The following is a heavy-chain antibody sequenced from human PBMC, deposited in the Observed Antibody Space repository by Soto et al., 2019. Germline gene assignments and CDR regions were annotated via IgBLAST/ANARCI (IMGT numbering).Heavy chain of an antibody. V-gene: IGHV1-69*13. J-gene: IGHJ4*02. D-gene: IGHD2-2*03. Sequence: ASVKVSCKASGGTFSSYAISWVRQAPGQGLEWMGGIIPIFGTANYAQKFQGRVTITADESTSTAYMELSSLRSEDTAVYYCARDDGYCSSTSCYREDYWGQGTLVTVSS. CDR3: ARDDGYCSSTSCYREDY. CDR2: IIPIFGTA. CDR1: GGTFSSYA.